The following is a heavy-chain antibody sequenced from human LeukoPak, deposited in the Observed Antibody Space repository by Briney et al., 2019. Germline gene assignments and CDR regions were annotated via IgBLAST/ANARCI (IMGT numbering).Heavy chain of an antibody. V-gene: IGHV3-23*01. CDR2: ISGSGGST. CDR1: GFTFSSYG. J-gene: IGHJ6*03. Sequence: PGGSLRLSCAASGFTFSSYGMSWVRQAPGKGLEWVSAISGSGGSTYYADSVKGRFTISRDNSKNTLYLQMNSLRAEDTAVYYCAKREGYGDYYYYYYMDVWGKGTTVTVSS. CDR3: AKREGYGDYYYYYYMDV. D-gene: IGHD4-17*01.